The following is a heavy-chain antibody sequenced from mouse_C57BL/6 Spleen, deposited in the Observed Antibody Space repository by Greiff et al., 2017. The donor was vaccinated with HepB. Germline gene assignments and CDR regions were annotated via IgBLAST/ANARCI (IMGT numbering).Heavy chain of an antibody. V-gene: IGHV3-6*01. CDR1: GYSITSGYY. J-gene: IGHJ2*01. Sequence: DVKLQESGPGLVKPSQSLSLTCSVTGYSITSGYYWNWIRQFPGNKLEWMGYISYDGSNNYNPSLKNRISITRDTSKNQFFLKLNSVTTEDTATYYCARGGYGSSYGRFGFDYWGQGTTLTVSS. CDR2: ISYDGSN. D-gene: IGHD1-1*01. CDR3: ARGGYGSSYGRFGFDY.